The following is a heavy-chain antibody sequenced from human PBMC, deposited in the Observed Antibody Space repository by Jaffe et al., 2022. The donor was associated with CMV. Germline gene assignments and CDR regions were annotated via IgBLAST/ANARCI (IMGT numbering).Heavy chain of an antibody. J-gene: IGHJ3*02. Sequence: QVQLVQSGAEVKKPGASVKVSCKASGYTFTGYYMHWVRQAPGQGLEWMGWINPNSGGTNYAQKFQGRVTMTRDTSISTAYMELSRLRSDDTAVYYCARVFYYDSSGPDAFDIWGQGTMVTVSS. CDR1: GYTFTGYY. V-gene: IGHV1-2*02. D-gene: IGHD3-22*01. CDR2: INPNSGGT. CDR3: ARVFYYDSSGPDAFDI.